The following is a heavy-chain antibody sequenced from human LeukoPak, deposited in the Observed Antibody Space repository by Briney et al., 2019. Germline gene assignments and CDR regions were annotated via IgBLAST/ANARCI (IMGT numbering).Heavy chain of an antibody. J-gene: IGHJ4*02. CDR3: ARSELLWFGGVNSGFDY. CDR1: GGSIRDYY. CDR2: IYYSGST. D-gene: IGHD3-10*01. V-gene: IGHV4-59*01. Sequence: KTSETLSLTCSFSGGSIRDYYWSWIRQPPGKGLEWIGYIYYSGSTNYNPSLKSRVTISLDTSKNQFSLNLSSVTAADTAVYYCARSELLWFGGVNSGFDYWGQGTLVTVSS.